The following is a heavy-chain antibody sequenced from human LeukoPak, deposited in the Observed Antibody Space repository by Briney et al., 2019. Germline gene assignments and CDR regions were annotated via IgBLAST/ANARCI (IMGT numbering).Heavy chain of an antibody. CDR2: IYYSGST. J-gene: IGHJ4*02. CDR3: ARVRAAVAGTYYFDY. Sequence: PSETLSLSCTVSGVSISSGGYYWSWIRQHPGKGLEWIGYIYYSGSTYYNPSLKSRVTMSVDTSKNQFSLKLNSVTAADSAVYYCARVRAAVAGTYYFDYWGQGTLVTVSS. CDR1: GVSISSGGYY. V-gene: IGHV4-31*03. D-gene: IGHD6-19*01.